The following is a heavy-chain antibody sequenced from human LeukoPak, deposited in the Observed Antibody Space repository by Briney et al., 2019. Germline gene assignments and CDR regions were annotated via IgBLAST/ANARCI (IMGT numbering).Heavy chain of an antibody. V-gene: IGHV4-38-2*02. CDR1: GYSISSGYY. CDR2: IYHSGST. J-gene: IGHJ4*02. D-gene: IGHD5-18*01. Sequence: SETLSLTCTVSGYSISSGYYWGWIRQPPGKGLEWIGSIYHSGSTYYNPSLKSRVTISVDTSKNQFSLKLSSVTAADTAVYYCARLSGELWSPDYWGQGTLVTVSS. CDR3: ARLSGELWSPDY.